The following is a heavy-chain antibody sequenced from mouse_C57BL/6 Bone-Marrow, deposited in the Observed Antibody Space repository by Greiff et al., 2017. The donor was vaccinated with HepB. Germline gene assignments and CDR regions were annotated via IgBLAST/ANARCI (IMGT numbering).Heavy chain of an antibody. V-gene: IGHV1-9*01. J-gene: IGHJ3*01. CDR3: ARRGGNYVRTWFAY. D-gene: IGHD2-1*01. CDR2: ILPGSGST. CDR1: GYTFTGYW. Sequence: QVQLKESGAELMKPGASVKLSCKATGYTFTGYWIEWVKQRPGHGLEWIGEILPGSGSTNYNEKFKGKATLTADTSSNTAYMQLSSLTTEDSAIYYCARRGGNYVRTWFAYWGQGTLVTVSA.